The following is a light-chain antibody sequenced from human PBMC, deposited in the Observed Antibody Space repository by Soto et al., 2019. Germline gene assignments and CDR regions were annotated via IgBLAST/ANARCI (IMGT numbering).Light chain of an antibody. J-gene: IGLJ3*02. CDR1: SRDVGVYNY. V-gene: IGLV2-8*01. CDR2: EVS. Sequence: QSALTQPPSASGSPGQSVTISCTGTSRDVGVYNYVSWYQQHPGKAPKLIIYEVSKRPSGVPDRFSGSKSGNTASLTVSGLQAEDEADYYCSSYAGTNNWVFGGGTQLTVL. CDR3: SSYAGTNNWV.